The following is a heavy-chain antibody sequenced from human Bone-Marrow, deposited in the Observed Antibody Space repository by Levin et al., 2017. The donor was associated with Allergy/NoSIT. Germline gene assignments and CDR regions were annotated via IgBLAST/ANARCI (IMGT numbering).Heavy chain of an antibody. J-gene: IGHJ4*02. V-gene: IGHV4-34*01. D-gene: IGHD3-22*01. CDR3: ARSLIVVVNPPTRTIFDY. CDR2: INHSGST. Sequence: SETLSLTCAVYGGSFSGYYWSWIRQPPGKGLEWIGEINHSGSTNYNPSLKSRVTISVDTSKNQFSLKLSSVTAADTAVYYCARSLIVVVNPPTRTIFDYWGQGTLVTVSS. CDR1: GGSFSGYY.